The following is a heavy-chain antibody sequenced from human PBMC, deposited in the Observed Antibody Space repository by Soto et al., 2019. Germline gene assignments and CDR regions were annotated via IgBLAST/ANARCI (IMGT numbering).Heavy chain of an antibody. V-gene: IGHV5-51*01. CDR3: ARQLRGYCSGGSCQLPDY. Sequence: EVQLVQSGAEAKKPGESLKISCKGSGYSFTSYWIGWVRQMPGKGLEWMGIIYPGDSDTRYSPSFQGQVTISADKSISTAYLQWSSLKASDTAMYYCARQLRGYCSGGSCQLPDYWGQGTLVTVSS. J-gene: IGHJ4*02. D-gene: IGHD2-15*01. CDR2: IYPGDSDT. CDR1: GYSFTSYW.